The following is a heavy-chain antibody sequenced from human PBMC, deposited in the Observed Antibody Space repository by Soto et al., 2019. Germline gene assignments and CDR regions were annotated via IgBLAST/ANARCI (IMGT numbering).Heavy chain of an antibody. CDR3: ESGVAYTIRTIHSY. CDR1: GGTFSSYT. J-gene: IGHJ4*02. V-gene: IGHV1-69*02. D-gene: IGHD1-1*01. CDR2: IIPILGIA. Sequence: QVQLVQSGAEVKKPGSSVKVSCKASGGTFSSYTISWVRKAPGQGLEWMGRIIPILGIANYAQKFQGRVTITADKSTSTGYMELSSLRSEDTAVYYCESGVAYTIRTIHSYWGQGTLVTVSS.